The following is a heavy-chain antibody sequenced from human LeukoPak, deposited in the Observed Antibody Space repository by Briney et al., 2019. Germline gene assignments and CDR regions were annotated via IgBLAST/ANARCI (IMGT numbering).Heavy chain of an antibody. CDR3: ARDQGYYLTN. V-gene: IGHV4-34*01. CDR2: INHSGST. D-gene: IGHD3-22*01. CDR1: GGSLSGYY. J-gene: IGHJ4*02. Sequence: SETLSLTCAVYGGSLSGYYWSWIRQPPGKGLEWIGEINHSGSTNYNPSLKSRVTISVDTSKNQFSLKLSSVTAADTAVHYCARDQGYYLTNWGQGTLVTVSS.